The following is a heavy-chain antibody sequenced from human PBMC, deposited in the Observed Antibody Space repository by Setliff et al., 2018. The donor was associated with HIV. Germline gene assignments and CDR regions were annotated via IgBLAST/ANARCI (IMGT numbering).Heavy chain of an antibody. J-gene: IGHJ4*02. CDR3: SRVHSPLYYDILTGYLDY. V-gene: IGHV3-49*04. CDR2: IRSKAYGGTT. CDR1: GFTFGDYA. D-gene: IGHD3-9*01. Sequence: GGSLRLSCTASGFTFGDYAMSWVRQAPGKGLEWVGFIRSKAYGGTTEYAASVKGRFTISRDDSKSIAYLQMNSLKTEDTAVYYCSRVHSPLYYDILTGYLDYWGQGTLVTVS.